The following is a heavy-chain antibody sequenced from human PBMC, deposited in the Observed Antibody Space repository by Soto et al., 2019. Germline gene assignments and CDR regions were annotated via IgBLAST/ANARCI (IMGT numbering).Heavy chain of an antibody. J-gene: IGHJ6*03. CDR2: ISGSGGAS. CDR1: GFTFGRYV. V-gene: IGHV3-23*01. Sequence: EVQLLESGGGLVQPGGSLRLSCVGSGFTFGRYVMSWVRQAPGKGLEWVSVISGSGGASYYADSVKGRFTISRDNSKNTLYLEMKSLGAGDTAVYYCARPDGDYFYNHMDVWGRGTTVTVSS. CDR3: ARPDGDYFYNHMDV. D-gene: IGHD3-10*01.